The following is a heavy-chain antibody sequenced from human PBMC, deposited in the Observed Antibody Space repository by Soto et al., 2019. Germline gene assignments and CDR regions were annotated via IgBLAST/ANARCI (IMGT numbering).Heavy chain of an antibody. CDR1: GASFSDYY. D-gene: IGHD3-22*01. J-gene: IGHJ5*02. CDR3: ARHEFLYSYDGSGYRGHNWFDP. Sequence: SEIMPLISAFYGASFSDYYWSRILQPTGKGLEWIGEINHSGSTNYNPSLKSRVTISVDTSKNQFSLKLSSVTAADTAVYYCARHEFLYSYDGSGYRGHNWFDPWGQGTLVTVS. V-gene: IGHV4-34*01. CDR2: INHSGST.